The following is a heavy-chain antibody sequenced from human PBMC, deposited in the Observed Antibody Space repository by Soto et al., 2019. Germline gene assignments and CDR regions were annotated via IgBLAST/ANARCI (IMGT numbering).Heavy chain of an antibody. D-gene: IGHD3-10*01. J-gene: IGHJ4*02. CDR3: GRDRRFGNGYKLGFDY. CDR2: ISFDGSNK. V-gene: IGHV3-30-3*01. Sequence: GGSLRLSCAASGFTFSSYAMHWVRQAPGKGLEWVAVISFDGSNKYYADSVKDRFTVSRDNSKNTLYVQMNSLRAEDTAVYYCGRDRRFGNGYKLGFDYWGQGT. CDR1: GFTFSSYA.